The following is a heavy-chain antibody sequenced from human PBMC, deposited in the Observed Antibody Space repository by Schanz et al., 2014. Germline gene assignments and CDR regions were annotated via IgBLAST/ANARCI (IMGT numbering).Heavy chain of an antibody. CDR3: ARGYGDSPTDS. CDR2: IIPILGIA. V-gene: IGHV1-69*04. Sequence: QVQLVQSEAEVKKPGSSVKVSCKASGGTFSSYAISWVRQAPGQGLEWMGRIIPILGIATYAQKFQGRLTLTADKSTSTAYMELSSLRTEDTAVYYCARGYGDSPTDSWGQGTLVTVSS. CDR1: GGTFSSYA. D-gene: IGHD4-17*01. J-gene: IGHJ4*02.